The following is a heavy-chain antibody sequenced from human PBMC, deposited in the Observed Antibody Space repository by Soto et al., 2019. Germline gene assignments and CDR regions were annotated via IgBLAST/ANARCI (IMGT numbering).Heavy chain of an antibody. J-gene: IGHJ2*01. Sequence: QVQLQESGPGLVKPSETLSLTCTVSGGSVSSNSWSWVRQPPGRGLECIGYVFDSGSSTKYNPSLRGRLTIAVDTSNNQFSLNLTSVTAADTAVYYCARSATGNWYFDLWGRGTLVTVSS. CDR1: GGSVSSNS. CDR2: VFDSGSST. V-gene: IGHV4-59*08. CDR3: ARSATGNWYFDL. D-gene: IGHD3-9*01.